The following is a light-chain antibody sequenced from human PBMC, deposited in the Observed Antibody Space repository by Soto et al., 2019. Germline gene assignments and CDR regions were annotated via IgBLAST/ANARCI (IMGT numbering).Light chain of an antibody. V-gene: IGKV1-39*01. CDR2: AAS. J-gene: IGKJ3*01. Sequence: DIQMTQSPSSLSASVGDRVTITCRASQSISSYLNWYQQKPGKAPKLLIYAASSLQSGVPSRFSGSGSGTDFTLTISSLQPEDFATYYCQQSYSTPFTLGPGTKVDNK. CDR3: QQSYSTPFT. CDR1: QSISSY.